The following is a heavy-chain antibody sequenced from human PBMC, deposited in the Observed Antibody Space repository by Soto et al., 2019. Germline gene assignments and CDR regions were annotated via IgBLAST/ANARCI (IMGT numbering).Heavy chain of an antibody. J-gene: IGHJ5*02. CDR3: ERAHCSSTSCYAVDWFDP. CDR1: GGTFSSYT. D-gene: IGHD2-2*01. CDR2: IIPILGIA. Sequence: SVKVSCKASGGTFSSYTISWVRQAPGQGLEWMGRIIPILGIANYAQKFQGRVTITADKSTSTAYMELSSLRSEDTAVYYSERAHCSSTSCYAVDWFDPWSQGSLVTDS. V-gene: IGHV1-69*02.